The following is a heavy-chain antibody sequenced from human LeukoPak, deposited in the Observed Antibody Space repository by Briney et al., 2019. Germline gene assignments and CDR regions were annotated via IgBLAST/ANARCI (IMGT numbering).Heavy chain of an antibody. Sequence: RPSGTLSLTCAVSGGSISSSNWWSWVRQPPGKGLEWIGEIYRSGSTNYNPSLKSRVTISVDTSKNQFSLKLSSVTAADTAVYYCARGRNTMVRGAIGRTSLYYSSYYMDVWGKGTTVTVSS. V-gene: IGHV4-4*02. CDR2: IYRSGST. CDR3: ARGRNTMVRGAIGRTSLYYSSYYMDV. CDR1: GGSISSSNW. J-gene: IGHJ6*03. D-gene: IGHD3-10*01.